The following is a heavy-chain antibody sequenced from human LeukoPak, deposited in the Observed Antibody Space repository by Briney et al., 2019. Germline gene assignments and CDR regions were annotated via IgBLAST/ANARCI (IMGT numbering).Heavy chain of an antibody. J-gene: IGHJ3*02. V-gene: IGHV3-7*01. Sequence: GGSLRLSCAASGFTVFNYWMSWVRQAPGKGLEWVANINLDGSQKYYVDSLKGRFTISRDNAKNSLYLQMNSLRAEDTAVYYCARRGVAARPKPTDYDAFDIWGQGTMVTVSS. CDR3: ARRGVAARPKPTDYDAFDI. D-gene: IGHD6-6*01. CDR2: INLDGSQK. CDR1: GFTVFNYW.